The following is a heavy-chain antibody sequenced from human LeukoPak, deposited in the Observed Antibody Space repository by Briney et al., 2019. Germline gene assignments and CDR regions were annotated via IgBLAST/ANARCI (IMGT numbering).Heavy chain of an antibody. CDR1: GIRFGDYA. Sequence: GGSLRLSCTASGIRFGDYAMSWVRQAPGKGLEWIGFIRSKAYGGTTEYAASVKGRFTISRGGSKSIAYLQMNSLKTEDTAVYYCARQIRTSTDYLDYWGQGTLATVSS. CDR3: ARQIRTSTDYLDY. J-gene: IGHJ4*02. V-gene: IGHV3-49*04. D-gene: IGHD3-10*01. CDR2: IRSKAYGGTT.